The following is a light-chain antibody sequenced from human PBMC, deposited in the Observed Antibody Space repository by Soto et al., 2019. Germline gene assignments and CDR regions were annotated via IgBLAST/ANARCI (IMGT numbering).Light chain of an antibody. CDR2: EVS. V-gene: IGLV2-8*01. CDR1: SSDIGGYNY. J-gene: IGLJ1*01. CDR3: SSYAGSNNYV. Sequence: QSVLTQPPSASGSPGQSVTISCTGTSSDIGGYNYVYWYQQHPGKAPKLMIYEVSKRPSGVPDRFSGSKSGNTASLTVSGLQAEDEADYYCSSYAGSNNYVFGSGTTLTVL.